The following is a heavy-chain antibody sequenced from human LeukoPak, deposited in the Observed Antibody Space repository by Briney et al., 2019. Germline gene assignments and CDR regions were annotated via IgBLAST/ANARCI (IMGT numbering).Heavy chain of an antibody. J-gene: IGHJ4*02. CDR3: ARDRGTIAVGFSDY. CDR1: GFTFISYW. D-gene: IGHD6-19*01. V-gene: IGHV3-7*01. Sequence: GGSLRLACAASGFTFISYWMSCVRHAPGKGLDWVANIKQDGSEKYYVDSVKGRFTISRDNAKNSVYLQMNSLRAEDTAVYYCARDRGTIAVGFSDYWGQGTLVTVSS. CDR2: IKQDGSEK.